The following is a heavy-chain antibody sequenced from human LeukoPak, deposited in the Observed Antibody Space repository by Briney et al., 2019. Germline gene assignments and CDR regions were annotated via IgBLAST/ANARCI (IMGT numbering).Heavy chain of an antibody. CDR3: ARHPFFAPFDF. CDR1: GFTFSSYA. D-gene: IGHD3-3*01. V-gene: IGHV4-59*08. CDR2: IYISGNT. J-gene: IGHJ4*02. Sequence: PGGSLRLSCAASGFTFSSYAMSWIRQPPGKGLEWIGYIYISGNTNYNPSLKSRVTISIDTSKNQFSLRLTSVTAADTAVYYCARHPFFAPFDFWGLGTLVTVSS.